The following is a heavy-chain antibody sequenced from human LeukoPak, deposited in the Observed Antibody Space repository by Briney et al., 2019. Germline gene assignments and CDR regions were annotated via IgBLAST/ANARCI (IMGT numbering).Heavy chain of an antibody. V-gene: IGHV7-4-1*02. J-gene: IGHJ4*02. CDR3: ARLVDTAMKYYFDY. Sequence: ASVKVSCKASGYTFTSYAMNWVRQAPGQGLEWMGWINTNTGNPTYAQGFTGRFVFSLDTSVSTAYLQISCLKAEDTAVYYCARLVDTAMKYYFDYWGQGTLVTVSS. D-gene: IGHD5-18*01. CDR1: GYTFTSYA. CDR2: INTNTGNP.